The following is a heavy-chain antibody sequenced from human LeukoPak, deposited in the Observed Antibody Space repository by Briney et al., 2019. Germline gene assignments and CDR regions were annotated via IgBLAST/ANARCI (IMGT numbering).Heavy chain of an antibody. CDR2: ISGSGGST. D-gene: IGHD3-10*01. J-gene: IGHJ4*02. CDR1: GFTFSSYA. V-gene: IGHV3-23*01. Sequence: GGSLRLSCAASGFTFSSYAMSWVRQAPGKGLEWVSAISGSGGSTYYADSVKGRFTISRDNSKNTLYLQMNSLRAEDTAVYYCAKFGSKMRGSWVSYWGQGTLVTVSS. CDR3: AKFGSKMRGSWVSY.